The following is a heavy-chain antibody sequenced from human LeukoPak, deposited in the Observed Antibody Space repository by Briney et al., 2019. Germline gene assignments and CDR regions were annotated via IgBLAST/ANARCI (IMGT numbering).Heavy chain of an antibody. J-gene: IGHJ4*02. CDR2: ISGSGGST. CDR1: GFTFSSYA. D-gene: IGHD2-8*01. V-gene: IGHV3-23*01. CDR3: AGRDCTNGLCQFDY. Sequence: GGSLRLSCAASGFTFSSYAMSWVRQAPGKGLEWVSAISGSGGSTYYADSVKGRFTISRDNAKNSLYLQMNSLRAEDTAIYYCAGRDCTNGLCQFDYWGQGTLVTVSS.